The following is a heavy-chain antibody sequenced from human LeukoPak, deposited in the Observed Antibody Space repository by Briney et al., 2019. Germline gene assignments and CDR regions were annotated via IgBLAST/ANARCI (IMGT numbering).Heavy chain of an antibody. D-gene: IGHD3-16*01. CDR2: IGGSGGDT. J-gene: IGHJ4*02. V-gene: IGHV3-23*01. Sequence: GGSLRLSCAASGFTFSNYVMTWVRQAPGKGLEWVSTIGGSGGDTYYRDSVKVRFTISRDNSKDTLYLQVNSLRAEDTAVYYCARGGQVFMFEDYWGQGTLVTVSS. CDR3: ARGGQVFMFEDY. CDR1: GFTFSNYV.